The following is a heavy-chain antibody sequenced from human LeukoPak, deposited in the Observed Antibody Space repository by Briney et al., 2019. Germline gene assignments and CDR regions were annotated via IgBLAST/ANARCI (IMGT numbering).Heavy chain of an antibody. J-gene: IGHJ4*02. V-gene: IGHV1-69*13. CDR3: ASLEYSGSYYAH. Sequence: GASVKVSCKASGGTFSSYAISWVRQAPGQGLEWMGGIIPIFGTANYAQKFQGRVTITADESTSTAYMELSSLRSEDTAVYYCASLEYSGSYYAHWGQGTLVTVSS. CDR2: IIPIFGTA. D-gene: IGHD1-26*01. CDR1: GGTFSSYA.